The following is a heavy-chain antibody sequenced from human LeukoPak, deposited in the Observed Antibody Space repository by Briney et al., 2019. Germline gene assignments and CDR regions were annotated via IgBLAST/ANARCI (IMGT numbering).Heavy chain of an antibody. V-gene: IGHV3-21*01. D-gene: IGHD6-13*01. J-gene: IGHJ5*02. Sequence: PGGSLRLSCAASGFTFSSYSINWVRQAPGKGLEWVSSISSSSSYIYYADSVKGRFTISRDNAKNSLYLQMNSLRAEDTAVYYCARDHDIAAAGIFQSWTPNWFDPWGQGTLVTVSS. CDR1: GFTFSSYS. CDR3: ARDHDIAAAGIFQSWTPNWFDP. CDR2: ISSSSSYI.